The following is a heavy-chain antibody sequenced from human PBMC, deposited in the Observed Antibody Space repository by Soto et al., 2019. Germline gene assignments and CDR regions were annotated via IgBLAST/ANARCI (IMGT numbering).Heavy chain of an antibody. J-gene: IGHJ3*02. CDR2: IYYSGST. CDR1: GGSISSSSYY. CDR3: ARFQGAALKAFDI. Sequence: QLQLQESGPGLVKPSETLSLTCTVSGGSISSSSYYWGWIRQPPGKGLEWIGSIYYSGSTYYNPSLKSRVTISVDTSKNQFSLKLSSVTAADTAVYYCARFQGAALKAFDIWGQGTMVTVSS. D-gene: IGHD6-13*01. V-gene: IGHV4-39*01.